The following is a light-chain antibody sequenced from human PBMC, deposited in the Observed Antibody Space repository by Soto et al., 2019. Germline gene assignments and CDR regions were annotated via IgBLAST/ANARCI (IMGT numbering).Light chain of an antibody. CDR1: SSDVGSYNL. V-gene: IGLV2-23*02. CDR3: CSYVGSRIVI. J-gene: IGLJ2*01. Sequence: QSALTQPASVSGSPGQSITISCTGTSSDVGSYNLVSWYQQHPGKAPKLMIYEVSERPSGISSRFFGSKSGNTASLTISGLQAEDEADYYCCSYVGSRIVIFGGGTKVTVL. CDR2: EVS.